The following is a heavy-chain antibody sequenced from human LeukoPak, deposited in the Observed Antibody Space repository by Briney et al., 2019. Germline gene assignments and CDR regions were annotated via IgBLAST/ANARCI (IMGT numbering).Heavy chain of an antibody. CDR1: GASIRGYH. J-gene: IGHJ4*02. V-gene: IGHV4-4*07. Sequence: TSETLSLTCTVSGASIRGYHWSWIRQPAGKGLEWIGRFQTNGNTNSHPSLKSRVAMSVDASNNQFALRLSSVTAADTAVYYCGSSEVGRTTSGTHDFWGQGTLVTVSA. CDR3: GSSEVGRTTSGTHDF. CDR2: FQTNGNT. D-gene: IGHD1-14*01.